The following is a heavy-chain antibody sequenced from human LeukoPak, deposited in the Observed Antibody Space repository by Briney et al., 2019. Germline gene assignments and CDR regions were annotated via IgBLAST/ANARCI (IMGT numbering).Heavy chain of an antibody. CDR3: ARGLSTGRGDYFDF. J-gene: IGHJ4*02. D-gene: IGHD1-1*01. CDR1: GASVSDGSYY. Sequence: SETLSLTCSVSGASVSDGSYYWSWIRQPPGKGLEWIGFLYYSGRTNYSPSLSGRVSTSIDTSKNHFSLNLTSVTAADTAVYYCARGLSTGRGDYFDFWGQGTLVSVSS. CDR2: LYYSGRT. V-gene: IGHV4-61*03.